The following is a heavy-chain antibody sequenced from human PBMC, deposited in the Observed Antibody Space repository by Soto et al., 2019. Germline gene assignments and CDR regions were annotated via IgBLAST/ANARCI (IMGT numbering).Heavy chain of an antibody. Sequence: GESLKISCKGSGYSFTSYWISWVRQMPGKGLEWMGIIFPGDSDTRYSPSFQGQVTISADKSISTAYLQWSSLKASDTAMYYCARGAYCSGGSCYYYGMDVWGQGTTVTVSS. V-gene: IGHV5-51*01. CDR1: GYSFTSYW. D-gene: IGHD2-15*01. J-gene: IGHJ6*02. CDR2: IFPGDSDT. CDR3: ARGAYCSGGSCYYYGMDV.